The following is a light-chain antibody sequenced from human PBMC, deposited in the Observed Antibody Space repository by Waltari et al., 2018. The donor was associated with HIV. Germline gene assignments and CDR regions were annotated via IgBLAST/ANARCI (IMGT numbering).Light chain of an antibody. CDR1: SSDVGGYKY. Sequence: QSALTQPRSVSGSPGQSVTISCTGTSSDVGGYKYVSWYQLRPGKDPKLIIHAVDKRPSGVPDRFSGSKSGNTAALTISGLQAEDEADYYCCSYTGTYTRYVFGTGAKVTVL. V-gene: IGLV2-11*01. J-gene: IGLJ1*01. CDR3: CSYTGTYTRYV. CDR2: AVD.